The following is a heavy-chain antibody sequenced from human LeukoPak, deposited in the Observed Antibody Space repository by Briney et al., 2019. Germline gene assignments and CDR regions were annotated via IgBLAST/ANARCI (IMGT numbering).Heavy chain of an antibody. J-gene: IGHJ5*02. CDR1: GASFSGYY. CDR2: INHSGST. D-gene: IGHD3-10*01. Sequence: PSETLSLTCAVYGASFSGYYCSWIRQPPGKGLEWIGEINHSGSTTYNPSLKSRVTISVDTSKNQFSLKLSSVTAADTAVYYCARGRSRITMVRGVPNWFDPWGQGTLVTVSS. V-gene: IGHV4-34*01. CDR3: ARGRSRITMVRGVPNWFDP.